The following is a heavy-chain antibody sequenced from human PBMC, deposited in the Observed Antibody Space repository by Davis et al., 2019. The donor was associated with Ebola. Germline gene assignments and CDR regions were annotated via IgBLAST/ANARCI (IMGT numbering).Heavy chain of an antibody. Sequence: AASVKVSCKASGGTFSSYAISWVRQAPGQGLEWMGRIIPILGIANYAQKFQGRVTITADKSTSTAYMELSSLRSEDTAVYYCAKRYSYGTVHFDYWGQGTLVTVSS. V-gene: IGHV1-69*04. CDR1: GGTFSSYA. CDR3: AKRYSYGTVHFDY. D-gene: IGHD5-18*01. J-gene: IGHJ4*02. CDR2: IIPILGIA.